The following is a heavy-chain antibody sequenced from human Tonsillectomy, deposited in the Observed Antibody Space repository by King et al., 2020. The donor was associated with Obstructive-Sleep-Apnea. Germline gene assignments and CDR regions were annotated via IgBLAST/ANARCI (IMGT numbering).Heavy chain of an antibody. D-gene: IGHD3-10*01. Sequence: VQLQESGPGLVKPSQTLSLTCIVSGGSISSSYHYWSWIRQHPEKGLEWIGFVHSIGTTYYNPSLKSRVTISVDTSKNQFSLKLSSLTAADTAVYYCARDQVVRGVVTPDFWGQGTLVTVSP. CDR2: VHSIGTT. J-gene: IGHJ4*02. CDR1: GGSISSSYHY. V-gene: IGHV4-31*03. CDR3: ARDQVVRGVVTPDF.